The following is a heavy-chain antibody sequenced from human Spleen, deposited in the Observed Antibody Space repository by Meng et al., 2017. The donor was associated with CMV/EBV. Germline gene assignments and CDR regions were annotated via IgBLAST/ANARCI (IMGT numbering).Heavy chain of an antibody. CDR1: GFTFSSYA. V-gene: IGHV3-30*04. CDR3: ARDGVSTGSDYGTYRYSGMDV. Sequence: GESLKISCAASGFTFSSYAMHWVRQAPGKGLEWVAVISFDGSNEYYADSVKGRFTISRDDSQNTVYLQMNSLRPEDTAVYYCARDGVSTGSDYGTYRYSGMDVWGQGTTVTVSS. D-gene: IGHD1-26*01. CDR2: ISFDGSNE. J-gene: IGHJ6*02.